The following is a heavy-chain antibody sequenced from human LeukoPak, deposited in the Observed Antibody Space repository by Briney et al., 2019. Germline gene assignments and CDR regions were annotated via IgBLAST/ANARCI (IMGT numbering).Heavy chain of an antibody. CDR2: ISYDGSNK. J-gene: IGHJ4*02. D-gene: IGHD2-15*01. Sequence: GALRLSCAASGFTFSSYAMHWVRQAPGKGLEWVAVISYDGSNKYYADSVKGRLTISRDNSKNTLYLQMNSLRAEDTAVYYCAKQLGYCSDGSCYFPYWGQGTLVTVSS. CDR1: GFTFSSYA. CDR3: AKQLGYCSDGSCYFPY. V-gene: IGHV3-30-3*02.